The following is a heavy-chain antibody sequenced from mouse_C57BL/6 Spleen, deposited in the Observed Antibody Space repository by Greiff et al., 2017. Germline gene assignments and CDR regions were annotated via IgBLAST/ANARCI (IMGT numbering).Heavy chain of an antibody. J-gene: IGHJ1*03. CDR2: IYPGDGDT. CDR3: ARSGYTWYFDV. D-gene: IGHD3-1*01. Sequence: QVQLKQSGAELVKPGASVKISCKASGYAFSSYWMNWVKQRPGKGLEWIGQIYPGDGDTNYNGKFKGKATLTADKSSSTAYMQLSSLTSEDSAVYFCARSGYTWYFDVWGTGTTVTVSS. V-gene: IGHV1-80*01. CDR1: GYAFSSYW.